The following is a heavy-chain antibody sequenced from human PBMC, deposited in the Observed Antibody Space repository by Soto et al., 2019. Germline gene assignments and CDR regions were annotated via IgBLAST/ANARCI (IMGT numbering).Heavy chain of an antibody. J-gene: IGHJ4*02. Sequence: EVQLVESGGDLVQPGGSLRLSCAASGFTFSTHWMSWVRQAPGKGLEWVANIKEDGSESYYAVSVKGRFTISRDNAKNSLYLQRNGLRVEDTALYYCAEDVRWGQGTLVTVSS. V-gene: IGHV3-7*02. CDR3: AEDVR. CDR2: IKEDGSES. CDR1: GFTFSTHW.